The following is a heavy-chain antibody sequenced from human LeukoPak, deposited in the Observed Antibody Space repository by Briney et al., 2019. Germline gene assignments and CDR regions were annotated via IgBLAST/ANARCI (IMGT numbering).Heavy chain of an antibody. V-gene: IGHV3-30*02. CDR2: IWYGGSNK. Sequence: PGGSLRLSCAASGFTFSSYGMHWVRQAPGKGLEWVAVIWYGGSNKYYADSVKGRFTISRDNSKNTLYLQMNSLRAEDTAVYYCAKGHDYYYYMDVWGKGTTVTVSS. J-gene: IGHJ6*03. CDR1: GFTFSSYG. CDR3: AKGHDYYYYMDV.